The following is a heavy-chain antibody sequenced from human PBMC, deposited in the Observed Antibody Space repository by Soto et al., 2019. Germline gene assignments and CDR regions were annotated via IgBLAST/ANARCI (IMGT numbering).Heavy chain of an antibody. CDR2: INHSGST. CDR3: ARGVGVAVAGTSLGYYFDY. CDR1: GGSFSGYY. D-gene: IGHD6-19*01. J-gene: IGHJ4*02. Sequence: QVQLQQWGAGLLKPSETLSLTCAVYGGSFSGYYWSWIRQPPGKGLEGIGEINHSGSTNYNPSLKSRVTISVDTSKNQFSLKLSSVTAADTAVYYCARGVGVAVAGTSLGYYFDYWGQGTLVTVSS. V-gene: IGHV4-34*01.